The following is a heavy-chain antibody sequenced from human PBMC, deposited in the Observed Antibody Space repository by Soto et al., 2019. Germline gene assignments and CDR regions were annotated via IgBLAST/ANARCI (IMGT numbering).Heavy chain of an antibody. D-gene: IGHD4-17*01. CDR2: ISGSGGST. V-gene: IGHV3-23*01. Sequence: GGSLRLSCAASGFTFSSYAMSWVRQAPGKGLEWVSAISGSGGSTYYADSVKGRFTISRDNSKNTLYLQMNSLRAEDTAVYYCALNHHGDPFFDYWGQGTLVTVSS. CDR1: GFTFSSYA. CDR3: ALNHHGDPFFDY. J-gene: IGHJ4*02.